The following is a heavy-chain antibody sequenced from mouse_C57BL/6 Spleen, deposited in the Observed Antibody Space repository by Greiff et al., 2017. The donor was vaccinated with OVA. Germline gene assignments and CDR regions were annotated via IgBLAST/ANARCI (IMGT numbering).Heavy chain of an antibody. CDR2: IHPSDSDT. J-gene: IGHJ3*01. CDR3: APDSSSNVGFFAY. V-gene: IGHV1-74*01. Sequence: VQLQQPGAELVKPGASVKVSCKASGYTFTSYWMHWVKQRPGQGLEWIGRIHPSDSDTNYNQKFKGKATLTVDKSSSTAYMQLSSLTSEDSAVYYCAPDSSSNVGFFAYWGQGTLVTVSA. CDR1: GYTFTSYW. D-gene: IGHD3-2*02.